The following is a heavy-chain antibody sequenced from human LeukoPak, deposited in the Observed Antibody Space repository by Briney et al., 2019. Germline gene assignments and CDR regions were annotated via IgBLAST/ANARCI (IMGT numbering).Heavy chain of an antibody. V-gene: IGHV4-34*01. D-gene: IGHD5-18*01. CDR2: INHSGST. CDR1: GGSFSGYY. Sequence: SETLSLTCAVYGGSFSGYYWSWIRQPPGKGLEWIGEINHSGSTNYNPSLKSRATISVDTSKNQFSLKLSSVTAADTAVYYCARGDTAMDEFDHWGQGTLVTVSS. CDR3: ARGDTAMDEFDH. J-gene: IGHJ5*02.